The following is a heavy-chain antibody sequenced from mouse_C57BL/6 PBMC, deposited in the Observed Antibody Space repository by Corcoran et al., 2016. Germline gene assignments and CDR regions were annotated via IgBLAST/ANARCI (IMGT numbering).Heavy chain of an antibody. D-gene: IGHD3-2*02. CDR1: GYTFIAHY. CDR2: FKPNNGGS. CDR3: ARSSGYAMDY. V-gene: IGHV1-26*01. J-gene: IGHJ4*01. Sequence: EVQLRQSGPELVKPGASLKIPSNVSGYTFIAHYMNCVTLSPGKSLACIGDFKPNNGGSSYNQKFMGKATLTVGNSSSTAYMELRSLTSEDSAVYYCARSSGYAMDYWGQGTSVTVSS.